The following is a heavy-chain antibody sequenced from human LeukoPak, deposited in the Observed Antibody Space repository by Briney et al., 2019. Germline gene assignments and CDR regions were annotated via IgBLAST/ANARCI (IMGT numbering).Heavy chain of an antibody. CDR3: AREVVGSSWYRGRYYYYGMDV. J-gene: IGHJ6*02. CDR2: IYYSGCT. CDR1: GGSISSYY. D-gene: IGHD6-13*01. V-gene: IGHV4-59*01. Sequence: SETLSLTCTVSGGSISSYYWSWIRQPPGKGLEWIGYIYYSGCTNYNPSLKSRVTISVDTSKNQFSLKLSSVTAADTAVYYCAREVVGSSWYRGRYYYYGMDVWGQGTTVTVSS.